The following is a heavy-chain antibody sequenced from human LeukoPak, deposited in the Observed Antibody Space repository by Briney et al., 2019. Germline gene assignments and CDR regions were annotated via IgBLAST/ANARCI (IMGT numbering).Heavy chain of an antibody. CDR2: IIPIFGTA. CDR1: GGTFSSYA. V-gene: IGHV1-69*13. CDR3: ARSRDYGGNSRLDY. Sequence: SVKVSCKASGGTFSSYAISWVRQAPGQGLEWMGGIIPIFGTANYAQKFQGRVTITADESTSTAYMELSSLRSEDTAVYYRARSRDYGGNSRLDYWGQGTLVTVSS. J-gene: IGHJ4*02. D-gene: IGHD4-23*01.